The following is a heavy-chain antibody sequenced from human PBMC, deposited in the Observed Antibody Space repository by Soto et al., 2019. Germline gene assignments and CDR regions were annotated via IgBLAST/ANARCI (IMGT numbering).Heavy chain of an antibody. D-gene: IGHD3-3*01. CDR1: GFTFSDDA. Sequence: QVQLVESGGGVVQPGRSLRLSCVASGFTFSDDAMHWVRQAPGKGLEWVAVIPYDGSYKNYADSVRGRFTISRDNSKNTLYLQMNSLRADDTAVYYCARDVGPQLDLWSTSGMDVWGQGTTVTVSS. V-gene: IGHV3-30*04. CDR3: ARDVGPQLDLWSTSGMDV. CDR2: IPYDGSYK. J-gene: IGHJ6*02.